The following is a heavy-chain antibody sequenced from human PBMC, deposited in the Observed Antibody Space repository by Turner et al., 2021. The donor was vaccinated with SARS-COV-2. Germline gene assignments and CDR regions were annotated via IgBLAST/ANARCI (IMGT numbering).Heavy chain of an antibody. V-gene: IGHV3-7*04. CDR3: ARDPNSGASL. CDR1: GFTFSNW. J-gene: IGHJ4*02. D-gene: IGHD2-15*01. Sequence: EEQLVESGGGLVQPGGSLRLSCTASGFTFSNWMHWVRQAPGKGLELVANIKQDGSEKYFVDSVKGRFTISRDNAKNSLYLQMNSLRAEDTAVYYCARDPNSGASLWGQGILVTVSS. CDR2: IKQDGSEK.